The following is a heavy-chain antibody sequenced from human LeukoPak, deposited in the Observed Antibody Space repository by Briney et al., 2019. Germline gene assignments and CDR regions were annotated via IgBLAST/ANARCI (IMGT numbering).Heavy chain of an antibody. CDR1: GGSISSSNW. J-gene: IGHJ4*02. Sequence: SETLSLTCAVSGGSISSSNWWSLVRQPPGKGLEWIGEIYHSGSTNYNPSLKSRVTISVDKSKNQFSLKLSSVTAADTAVYYCARVQPSIAVAGTMDYWGQGTLVTVSS. D-gene: IGHD6-19*01. V-gene: IGHV4-4*02. CDR3: ARVQPSIAVAGTMDY. CDR2: IYHSGST.